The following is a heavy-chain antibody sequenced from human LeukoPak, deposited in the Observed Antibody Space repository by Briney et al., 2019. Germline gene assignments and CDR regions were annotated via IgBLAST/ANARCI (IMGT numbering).Heavy chain of an antibody. Sequence: ASVKVSCKASGYTFTSYDINWVRQAPGQGLEWMGRISPHNGNTNYAQKLLGRVTMTADTSTKTAYMELRSLRSDDTAVYFCARDAGPILHPFDYWGQGTLVTVSS. CDR3: ARDAGPILHPFDY. D-gene: IGHD3-3*02. J-gene: IGHJ4*02. CDR2: ISPHNGNT. V-gene: IGHV1-18*01. CDR1: GYTFTSYD.